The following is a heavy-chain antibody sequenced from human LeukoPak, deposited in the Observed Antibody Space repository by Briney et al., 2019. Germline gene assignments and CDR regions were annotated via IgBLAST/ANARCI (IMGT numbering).Heavy chain of an antibody. V-gene: IGHV4-39*01. D-gene: IGHD4-17*01. CDR2: IYYSGST. CDR1: GGSISSSSYY. J-gene: IGHJ5*02. Sequence: KPSGTLSLTCTVSGGSISSSSYYWGWIRQPPGKGLEWIGSIYYSGSTYYNPSLKSRVTISVDTSKNQFSLKLSSVTAADTAVYYCARTRRVPDYGGTHRNNWFDPWGQGTLVTVSS. CDR3: ARTRRVPDYGGTHRNNWFDP.